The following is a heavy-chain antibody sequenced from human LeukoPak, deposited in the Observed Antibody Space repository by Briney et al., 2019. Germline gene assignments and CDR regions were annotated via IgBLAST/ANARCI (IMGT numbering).Heavy chain of an antibody. V-gene: IGHV3-30*04. D-gene: IGHD2-21*02. J-gene: IGHJ4*02. CDR2: ISYDGSNK. CDR1: GFTFSSYA. CDR3: ASRRTAYCGGDCPEGY. Sequence: PGGSLRLSCAASGFTFSSYAMHWVRQAPGKGLEWVAVISYDGSNKYYADSVKGRFTISRDNSKNSLYLQMNSLRAEDTAVYYCASRRTAYCGGDCPEGYWGQGILVTVSS.